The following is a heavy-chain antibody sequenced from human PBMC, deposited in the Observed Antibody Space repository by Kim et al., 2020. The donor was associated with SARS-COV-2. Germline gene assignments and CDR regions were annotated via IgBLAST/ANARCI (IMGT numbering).Heavy chain of an antibody. CDR3: VRGRYMN. CDR1: GFTFTNTW. V-gene: IGHV3-7*01. Sequence: GGSLRLSCAASGFTFTNTWMAGVRQAPGKGLAWVANNTHAGSGIYYVDSVKGRFTISRENAKISLYLQMNSLRVEDTAVYYCVRGRYMNGGEGTLVTVSS. D-gene: IGHD3-9*01. CDR2: NTHAGSGI. J-gene: IGHJ4*02.